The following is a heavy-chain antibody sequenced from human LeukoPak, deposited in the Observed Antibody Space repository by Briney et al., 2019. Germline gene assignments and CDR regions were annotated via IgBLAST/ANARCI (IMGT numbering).Heavy chain of an antibody. J-gene: IGHJ4*02. D-gene: IGHD1-26*01. CDR3: ARGGELSGCYDFDY. V-gene: IGHV1-8*01. CDR1: GYTFTSYD. Sequence: ASVKVSCKASGYTFTSYDINWVRQATGQGLEWMGWMNPNSGNTGYAQKFQGRVTMTRNTSISTAYMELSSLRSEDTAVYYCARGGELSGCYDFDYWGQGTLVTVSS. CDR2: MNPNSGNT.